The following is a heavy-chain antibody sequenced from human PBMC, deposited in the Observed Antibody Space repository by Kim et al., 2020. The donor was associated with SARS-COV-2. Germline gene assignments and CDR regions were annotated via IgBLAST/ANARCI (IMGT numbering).Heavy chain of an antibody. Sequence: ASVKVSCKASGYTFTGYYMHWVRQAPGQGLEWMGRINPNSGGTNYAQKFQGRVTMTRDTSISTAYMELSRLRSDDTAVYYCARDLMTIRGGSANGVCPYWGQGTLVTVSS. CDR1: GYTFTGYY. CDR2: INPNSGGT. J-gene: IGHJ4*02. CDR3: ARDLMTIRGGSANGVCPY. D-gene: IGHD2-8*01. V-gene: IGHV1-2*06.